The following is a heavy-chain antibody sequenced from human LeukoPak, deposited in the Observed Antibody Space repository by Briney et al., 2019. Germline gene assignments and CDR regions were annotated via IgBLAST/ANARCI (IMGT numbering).Heavy chain of an antibody. V-gene: IGHV3-9*01. CDR2: ISWNSGSI. Sequence: GGSPRLSCAASGFTFDDYAMHWVRQAPGKGLEWVSGISWNSGSIGYADSVKGRFTISRDNAKNSLYLQMNSLRAEDTALYYCAARPAYRSSSDVPLDYCGQGTLVTVSS. J-gene: IGHJ4*02. CDR1: GFTFDDYA. CDR3: AARPAYRSSSDVPLDY. D-gene: IGHD6-6*01.